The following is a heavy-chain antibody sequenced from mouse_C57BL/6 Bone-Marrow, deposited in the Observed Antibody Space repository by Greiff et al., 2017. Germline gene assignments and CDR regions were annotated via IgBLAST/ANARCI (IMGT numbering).Heavy chain of an antibody. J-gene: IGHJ2*01. CDR1: GYTFTGYW. V-gene: IGHV1-9*01. CDR3: ARDHYGYDGGYYFDY. D-gene: IGHD2-2*01. CDR2: ILPGSGST. Sequence: VKVVESGAELMKPGASVKLSCKATGYTFTGYWIEWVKQRPGHGLEWIGEILPGSGSTNYNEKFKGKATFTADTSSNTAYMQLSSLTTEDSAIYDGARDHYGYDGGYYFDYWGQGTTLTVSS.